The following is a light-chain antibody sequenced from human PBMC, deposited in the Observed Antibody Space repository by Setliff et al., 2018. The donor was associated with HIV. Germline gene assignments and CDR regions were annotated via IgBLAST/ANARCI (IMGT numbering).Light chain of an antibody. Sequence: EIVLTQSPGTLSLSPGERATLSCRASQSVNNNYLAWYQQKPGQAPRLVISGVSNRATGIPDRISGSGSGTDFTLTISRLDPEDFGIYYCQQYGDSPFTFGPGTKVDIK. V-gene: IGKV3-20*01. CDR2: GVS. CDR3: QQYGDSPFT. CDR1: QSVNNNY. J-gene: IGKJ3*01.